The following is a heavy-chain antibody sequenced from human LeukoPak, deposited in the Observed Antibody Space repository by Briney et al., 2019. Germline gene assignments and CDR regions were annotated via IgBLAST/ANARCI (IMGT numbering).Heavy chain of an antibody. CDR2: ISWNSGSI. Sequence: GRSLRLSCAASGFTFDDYAMHWVRQAPGKGLEWVSGISWNSGSIGYADSVKGRFTISRDNAKNSLYLQMNSLRAEDTALYYCAKARGYSSSLFDYWGQGTLVTVSS. CDR3: AKARGYSSSLFDY. D-gene: IGHD6-13*01. CDR1: GFTFDDYA. V-gene: IGHV3-9*01. J-gene: IGHJ4*02.